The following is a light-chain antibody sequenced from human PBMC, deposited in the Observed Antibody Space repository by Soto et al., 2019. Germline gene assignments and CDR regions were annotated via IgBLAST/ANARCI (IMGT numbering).Light chain of an antibody. CDR1: PSVSTSY. J-gene: IGKJ3*01. V-gene: IGKV3-20*01. CDR2: GSS. CDR3: HQHGVSPFT. Sequence: EIVLPQSPGTLSLSPGERATLSCRASPSVSTSYFAWYQHKVGQAPRLLIYGSSSRATGIPDRFSGGGSGTDFTLTISRLAPEDYAIYYCHQHGVSPFTFGPGTKVDL.